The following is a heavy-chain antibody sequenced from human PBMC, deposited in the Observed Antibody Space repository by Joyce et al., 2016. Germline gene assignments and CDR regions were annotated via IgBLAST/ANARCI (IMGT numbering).Heavy chain of an antibody. CDR1: GFTFSNHA. V-gene: IGHV3-30*04. Sequence: QVQLVESGGGVVQPGRSLRLSCAVSGFTFSNHARHWVRQAPVEGLEWVAVMEYDESNKYYADSVRGRFTISRDNAKNTLHLQMNSLRSEDTAVYYCARDLGKYGGYVFYYGMDVWGQGTTVTVSS. CDR3: ARDLGKYGGYVFYYGMDV. D-gene: IGHD5-12*01. J-gene: IGHJ6*02. CDR2: MEYDESNK.